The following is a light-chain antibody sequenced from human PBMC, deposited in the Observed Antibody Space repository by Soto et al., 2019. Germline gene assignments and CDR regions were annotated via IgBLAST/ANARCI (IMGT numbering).Light chain of an antibody. J-gene: IGKJ2*01. CDR1: QSVTSRY. Sequence: EFVLTQSPGTLSLSPGERATLSCRASQSVTSRYLVWYQQKPGQAPRLLIYGASSRATGIPDRFSGSGSGTDFTLTISRLEPEDFAVYYCQHYVHSVYTFGQGTKLEIK. CDR2: GAS. CDR3: QHYVHSVYT. V-gene: IGKV3-20*01.